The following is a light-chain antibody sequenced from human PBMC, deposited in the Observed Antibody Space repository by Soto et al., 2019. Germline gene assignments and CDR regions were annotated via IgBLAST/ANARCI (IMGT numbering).Light chain of an antibody. V-gene: IGLV2-14*01. CDR1: SSDIGDYNY. CDR3: CSYTRSGTLI. CDR2: DVS. J-gene: IGLJ1*01. Sequence: QSALTQPASVSGSPGQSITISCVGTSSDIGDYNYVSWYQQNPGKVPKVIIYDVSNRPSGVSYRFSGSKSGNTASLTVSGLQAEDEADYYCCSYTRSGTLIFGTGTKVTVL.